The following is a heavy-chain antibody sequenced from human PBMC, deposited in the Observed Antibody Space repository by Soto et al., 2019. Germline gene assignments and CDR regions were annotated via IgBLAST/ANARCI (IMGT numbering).Heavy chain of an antibody. V-gene: IGHV5-51*01. J-gene: IGHJ4*02. CDR2: VYPNDSVT. CDR1: GYTFTNFW. Sequence: GESLKISCRGSGYTFTNFWIGWVRQMPGKGLEWMGIVYPNDSVTRYSPSFQGQVTISADKSSNTAYLQWSSLKASDTAMYFCARQFDPPYYDFWSGYLGFDYWGQGTLVTVSS. D-gene: IGHD3-3*01. CDR3: ARQFDPPYYDFWSGYLGFDY.